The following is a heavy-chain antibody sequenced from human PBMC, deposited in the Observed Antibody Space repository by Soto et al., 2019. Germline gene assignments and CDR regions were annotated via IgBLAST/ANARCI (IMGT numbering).Heavy chain of an antibody. CDR3: ARPRGACCGGDCTDAFDI. CDR1: GYTFTSYA. Sequence: ASVKVSCKASGYTFTSYAMQWVRQAPGQRLEWMGWINAGNGNTKYSQKFQGRVTITRDTSASTAHMELSSLRSEDTAVYYCARPRGACCGGDCTDAFDIWGQGTMVTVSS. D-gene: IGHD2-21*01. J-gene: IGHJ3*02. CDR2: INAGNGNT. V-gene: IGHV1-3*01.